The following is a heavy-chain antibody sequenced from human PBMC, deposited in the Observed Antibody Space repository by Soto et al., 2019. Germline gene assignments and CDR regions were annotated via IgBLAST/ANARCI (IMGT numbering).Heavy chain of an antibody. V-gene: IGHV3-15*01. D-gene: IGHD6-13*01. Sequence: EVQLVESGGGLVKPGGSLRLSCAASGFTFSNAWMSWVRQAPGKGLEWVGRIKSKTDGGTTDYAAPVKGRFTISRDDSKNTLYLQMNSLKTEDTAMYYCTTGLLIAAADGLYYYYMDVWGKGTTVTVSS. CDR3: TTGLLIAAADGLYYYYMDV. CDR2: IKSKTDGGTT. CDR1: GFTFSNAW. J-gene: IGHJ6*03.